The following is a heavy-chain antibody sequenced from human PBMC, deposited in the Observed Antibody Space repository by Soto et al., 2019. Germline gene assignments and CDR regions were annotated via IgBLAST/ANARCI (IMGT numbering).Heavy chain of an antibody. J-gene: IGHJ4*02. CDR3: AHVYGGYDNFDY. CDR2: IYWDDDK. D-gene: IGHD5-12*01. V-gene: IGHV2-5*02. Sequence: QITLKESGPPLVKPTQTLTLTCTFSGFSLSTSGVGVGWIRQTPGKALEWLALIYWDDDKRYSPSLKSRLTITKDTSKNQVVLTMTNMDPLDTATYYCAHVYGGYDNFDYWGQGTLVTVSS. CDR1: GFSLSTSGVG.